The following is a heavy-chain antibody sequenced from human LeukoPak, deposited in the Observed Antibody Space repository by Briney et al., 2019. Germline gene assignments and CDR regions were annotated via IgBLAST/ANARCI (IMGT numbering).Heavy chain of an antibody. J-gene: IGHJ5*01. D-gene: IGHD2-21*02. CDR3: AKVRGFQSVVPGLSFDS. V-gene: IGHV3-23*01. CDR1: GFTFSSYA. CDR2: ISGSGGTT. Sequence: GGSLRLSCAASGFTFSSYAMGWVRQAPGRGLEWVSVISGSGGTTNYADSVKGRFTISRDSSNNTVSLQMSTLRAEDTAVYYCAKVRGFQSVVPGLSFDSWGQGTLVTVSS.